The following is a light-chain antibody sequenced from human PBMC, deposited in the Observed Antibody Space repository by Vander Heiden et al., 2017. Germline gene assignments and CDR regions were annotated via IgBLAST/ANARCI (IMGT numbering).Light chain of an antibody. CDR2: DAF. CDR1: QSIDTY. Sequence: PGERATLSCRASQSIDTYLAWYQQRPAQPPRLLIYDAFNKAAGVPARFSGSGSGTDFTLTITSLEPEDFAVYYCQQRNSWPTFGQGTKVEIK. J-gene: IGKJ1*01. CDR3: QQRNSWPT. V-gene: IGKV3-11*01.